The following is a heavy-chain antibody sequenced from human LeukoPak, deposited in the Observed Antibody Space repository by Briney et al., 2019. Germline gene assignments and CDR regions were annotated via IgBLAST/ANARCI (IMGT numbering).Heavy chain of an antibody. J-gene: IGHJ4*02. Sequence: PSQTLSLTCTVSGGSISSGSYYWSWIRQPAGKGLEWIGRFYTSGSTNYNPSLKSRVTISVDTSKDQFSLKLSSVTAADTAVYYCARGYYYQDYWGQGTLVTVSS. CDR2: FYTSGST. V-gene: IGHV4-61*02. D-gene: IGHD3-10*01. CDR1: GGSISSGSYY. CDR3: ARGYYYQDY.